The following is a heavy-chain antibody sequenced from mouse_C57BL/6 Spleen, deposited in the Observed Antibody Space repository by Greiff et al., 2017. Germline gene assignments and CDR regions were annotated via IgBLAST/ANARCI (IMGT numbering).Heavy chain of an antibody. J-gene: IGHJ3*01. Sequence: EVNVVESGGGLVQSGRSLRLSCATSGFTFSDFYMEWVRQAPGKGLEWIAASRNKANDYTTEYSASVKGRFIVSRDTSQSILYLQMNALRAEDTAIYYCARVDLYYYGRFADWGQGTLVTVSA. CDR3: ARVDLYYYGRFAD. V-gene: IGHV7-1*01. CDR2: SRNKANDYTT. D-gene: IGHD1-1*01. CDR1: GFTFSDFY.